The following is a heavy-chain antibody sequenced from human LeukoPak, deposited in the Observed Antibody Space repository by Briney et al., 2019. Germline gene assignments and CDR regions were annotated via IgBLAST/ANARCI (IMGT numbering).Heavy chain of an antibody. CDR2: INTNTGNP. CDR1: GYTFTSYA. CDR3: ARASSFRFNTMVRGVMGY. Sequence: ASVKVSCKASGYTFTSYAMNWVRQAPGQGLEWMGWINTNTGNPTYAQGFTGRFVFSLDTSVSTAYLQTSSLKAEDTAVYYCARASSFRFNTMVRGVMGYWGQGTLVTVSS. D-gene: IGHD3-10*01. V-gene: IGHV7-4-1*02. J-gene: IGHJ4*02.